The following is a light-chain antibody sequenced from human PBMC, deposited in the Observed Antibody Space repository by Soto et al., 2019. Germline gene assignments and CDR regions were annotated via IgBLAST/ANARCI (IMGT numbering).Light chain of an antibody. V-gene: IGKV2-28*01. CDR2: LGC. J-gene: IGKJ2*01. Sequence: IVMIQSPLSLPVTPGEAASISCRPSQSLLYTNGYNYLDWYLQKPGQSPQLLIYLGCNRAPGVPDRFSGSGSGTDFTLTISRLEPEDFAVYYCQQYGGSPPYTFGQGTKLDVK. CDR3: QQYGGSPPYT. CDR1: QSLLYTNGYNY.